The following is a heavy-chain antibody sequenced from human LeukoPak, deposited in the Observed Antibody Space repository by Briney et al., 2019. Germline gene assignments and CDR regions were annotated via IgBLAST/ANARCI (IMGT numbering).Heavy chain of an antibody. J-gene: IGHJ4*02. CDR2: IYSGGST. CDR1: GFTVSSNY. D-gene: IGHD5-24*01. CDR3: AKAVGWLQLFDY. V-gene: IGHV3-53*01. Sequence: GSLRLSCAASGFTVSSNYMSWVRQAPGKGLEWVSVIYSGGSTYYADSVKGRFTISRDNSKNTLYLQMNSLRAEDTAVYYCAKAVGWLQLFDYWGQGTLVTVSP.